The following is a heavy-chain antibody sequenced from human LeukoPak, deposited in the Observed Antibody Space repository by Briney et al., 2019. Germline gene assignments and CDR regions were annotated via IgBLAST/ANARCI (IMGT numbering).Heavy chain of an antibody. J-gene: IGHJ5*02. CDR3: ALFQYYYGSGSYSWFDP. CDR1: GYSISSDYY. Sequence: SETLSLTCTVSGYSISSDYYWGWIRQPPGKGLEWIGNIFHNGNTNYNPSLKSRVTISVDTSKNQFSLKLSSVTAADTAVYYCALFQYYYGSGSYSWFDPWGQGTLVTVSS. D-gene: IGHD3-10*01. CDR2: IFHNGNT. V-gene: IGHV4-38-2*02.